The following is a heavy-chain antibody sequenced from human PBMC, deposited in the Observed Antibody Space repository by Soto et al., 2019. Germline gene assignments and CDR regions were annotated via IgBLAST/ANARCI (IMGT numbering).Heavy chain of an antibody. CDR2: IYYSGST. CDR1: GGSISSSSYY. Sequence: SETLSLTCTVSGGSISSSSYYWGWIRQPPGKGLEWIGSIYYSGSTYYNPSLKSRVTISVDTSKNQFSLKLSSVTAADTAVYYCARDPGWVWYYGSGSQKSKYYYYGMDVWGQGPTVTGLL. D-gene: IGHD3-10*01. J-gene: IGHJ6*02. CDR3: ARDPGWVWYYGSGSQKSKYYYYGMDV. V-gene: IGHV4-39*07.